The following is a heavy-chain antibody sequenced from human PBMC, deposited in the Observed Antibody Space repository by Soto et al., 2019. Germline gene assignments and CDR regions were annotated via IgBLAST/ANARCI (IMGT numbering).Heavy chain of an antibody. D-gene: IGHD3-16*01. Sequence: ASVKVSCKASGYTFTSYGDSWVRQAPGQGLEWMGWISASNGQTNYIQKVQGRVTLTTEASTSTAYMELRSLRSDDTAVYYCARGGDYYYGLDVWGHGTTVTLSS. J-gene: IGHJ6*02. CDR2: ISASNGQT. CDR1: GYTFTSYG. V-gene: IGHV1-18*01. CDR3: ARGGDYYYGLDV.